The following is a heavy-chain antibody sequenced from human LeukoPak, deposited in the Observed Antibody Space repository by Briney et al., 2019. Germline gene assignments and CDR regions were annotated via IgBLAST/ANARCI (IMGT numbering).Heavy chain of an antibody. CDR1: GFTFDDYA. Sequence: PGRSLRLSWAASGFTFDDYAMHWVRQAPGKGLELVSGISWNSGKIAYADSVKGRFTISRDNAKNSLYLQMNNLRAEDTAWYYCAKQGAWGQGTLVTVSS. V-gene: IGHV3-9*01. CDR3: AKQGA. CDR2: ISWNSGKI. J-gene: IGHJ5*02.